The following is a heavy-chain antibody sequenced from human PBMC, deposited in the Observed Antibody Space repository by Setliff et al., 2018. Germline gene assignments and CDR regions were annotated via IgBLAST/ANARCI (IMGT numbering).Heavy chain of an antibody. V-gene: IGHV3-48*03. J-gene: IGHJ4*02. CDR2: ISGSSHII. CDR3: VRDSPIRLGVLHS. CDR1: GFTFDDYA. Sequence: GGSLRLSCAASGFTFDDYAMHWVRQAPGKGLEWVSYISGSSHIIYYAPSVKGRFTISRDNAKNSLFLQMNSLRADDTAVYYCVRDSPIRLGVLHSWGQGTLVTVSS. D-gene: IGHD2-8*02.